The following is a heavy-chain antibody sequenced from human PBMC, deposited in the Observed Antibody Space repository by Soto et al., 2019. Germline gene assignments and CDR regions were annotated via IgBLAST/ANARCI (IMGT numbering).Heavy chain of an antibody. Sequence: PSETLSLTCTVSGGSISSGGYYWSWIRQHPGKGLEWIGYIYYSGSTYYNPSLKSRVTISVDTSKNQFSLKLSSVAAADTAVYYCARARSKPPMPYYFDYWGQRTLVTVSS. J-gene: IGHJ4*02. CDR3: ARARSKPPMPYYFDY. CDR2: IYYSGST. V-gene: IGHV4-31*03. D-gene: IGHD2-2*01. CDR1: GGSISSGGYY.